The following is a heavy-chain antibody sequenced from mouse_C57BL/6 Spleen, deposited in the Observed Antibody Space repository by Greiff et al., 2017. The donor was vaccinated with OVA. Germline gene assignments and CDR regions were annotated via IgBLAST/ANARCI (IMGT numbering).Heavy chain of an antibody. Sequence: QVQLQQSGAELARPGASVKLSCKASGYTFTSSGISWVKQRTGQGLEWIGEIYPRSGNTYYNEKFKGKATLTADKSSSTAYMELRSLTSEDSAVYFCAREGTTAYWGKGTTLTVSS. J-gene: IGHJ2*01. CDR2: IYPRSGNT. D-gene: IGHD1-2*01. V-gene: IGHV1-81*01. CDR1: GYTFTSSG. CDR3: AREGTTAY.